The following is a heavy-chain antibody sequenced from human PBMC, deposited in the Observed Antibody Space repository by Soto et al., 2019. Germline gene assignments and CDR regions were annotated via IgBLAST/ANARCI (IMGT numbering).Heavy chain of an antibody. V-gene: IGHV1-46*03. D-gene: IGHD5-12*01. CDR3: ARDRGRSETYSGYDWVLDY. CDR1: GYTFTSYY. J-gene: IGHJ4*02. Sequence: ASVKVSCKASGYTFTSYYMHWVRQAPGQGLDWMGIINPSGGSTSYAQKFQGRVTMTRDTSTSTVYMELSSLRSEDTAVYYCARDRGRSETYSGYDWVLDYWGQGTLATVSS. CDR2: INPSGGST.